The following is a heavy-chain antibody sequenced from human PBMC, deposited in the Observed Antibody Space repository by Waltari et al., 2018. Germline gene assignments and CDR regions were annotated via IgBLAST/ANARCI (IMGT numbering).Heavy chain of an antibody. CDR3: AKGRGERGDY. J-gene: IGHJ4*02. CDR2: IYSGGST. V-gene: IGHV3-23*03. Sequence: EVQLLESGGGLVQPGGSLRLSCAASGFTFSSYAMSWVRQAPGKGLEWVSVIYSGGSTYYADSVKGRCTISRDNSKNTLYLQMNSLRAEDTAVYYCAKGRGERGDYWGQGTLVTVSS. D-gene: IGHD3-16*01. CDR1: GFTFSSYA.